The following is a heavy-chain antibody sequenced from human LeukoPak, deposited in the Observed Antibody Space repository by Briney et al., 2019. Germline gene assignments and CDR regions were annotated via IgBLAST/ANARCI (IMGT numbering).Heavy chain of an antibody. V-gene: IGHV3-23*01. CDR1: GFTFSSYA. J-gene: IGHJ5*02. Sequence: GGSLRLSCAASGFTFSSYAMSWVRQAPGKGLEWVSGISGSGGSTYYADSVKGRFTVSRDNLKNTLYLQMNSLRAEDTAVYNCARSVRIAAADTGLDPWGQGTLVTVSS. CDR2: ISGSGGST. CDR3: ARSVRIAAADTGLDP. D-gene: IGHD6-13*01.